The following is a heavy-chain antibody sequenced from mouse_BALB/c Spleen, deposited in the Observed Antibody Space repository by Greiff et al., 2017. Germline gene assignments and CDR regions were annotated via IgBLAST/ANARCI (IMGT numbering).Heavy chain of an antibody. CDR1: GFTFSDYY. V-gene: IGHV5-4*02. Sequence: EVKLMESGGGLVKPGGSLKLSCAASGFTFSDYYMYWVRQTPEKRLEWVATISDGGSYTYYPDSVKGRFTISRDNAKNNLYLQMSSLKSEDTAMYYCARGTARATEAMDYWGQGTSVTVSS. J-gene: IGHJ4*01. D-gene: IGHD3-2*01. CDR2: ISDGGSYT. CDR3: ARGTARATEAMDY.